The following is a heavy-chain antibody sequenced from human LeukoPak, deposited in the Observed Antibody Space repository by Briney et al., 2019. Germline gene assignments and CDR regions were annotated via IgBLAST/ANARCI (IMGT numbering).Heavy chain of an antibody. CDR2: IKQDESEK. CDR3: ARDWGDGYLSTPVYFDY. V-gene: IGHV3-7*01. CDR1: GFTFSSYW. D-gene: IGHD5-24*01. J-gene: IGHJ4*02. Sequence: GGSLRLSCAASGFTFSSYWMSWVRQAPGKGPEWVANIKQDESEKYYVDSVKGRFTISRDNAKNSLYLQMNSLRAEDTAVYYCARDWGDGYLSTPVYFDYWGQGTLVTVSS.